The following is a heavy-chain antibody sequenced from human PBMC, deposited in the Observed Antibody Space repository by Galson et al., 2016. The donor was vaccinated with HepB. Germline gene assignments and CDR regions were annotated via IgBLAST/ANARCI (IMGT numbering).Heavy chain of an antibody. CDR3: ARQIPPYTGSGSALGLDV. D-gene: IGHD3-10*01. J-gene: IGHJ6*02. V-gene: IGHV5-51*01. CDR2: IYPSDSDT. Sequence: QSGAEVKKPGESLKISCKASGDTFSRYWIAWVRQMPGKGLEWVGIIYPSDSDTRYSPSFQGQVTISADKSVSTAYLQWSGLKASDTAMYYCARQIPPYTGSGSALGLDVWGQGTTDTVS. CDR1: GDTFSRYW.